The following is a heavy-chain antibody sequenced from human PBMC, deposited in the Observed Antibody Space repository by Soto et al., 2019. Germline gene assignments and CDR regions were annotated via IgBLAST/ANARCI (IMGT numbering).Heavy chain of an antibody. D-gene: IGHD2-2*02. CDR1: GYTFTSYY. J-gene: IGHJ5*02. V-gene: IGHV1-46*01. Sequence: ASVKVSCKASGYTFTSYYMHWVRQAPGQGLEWMGIINPSGGSTSYAQKFQGRVTMTRDTSTSTVYMELSSLRSEDTAVYYCVSDPLIVVVPAAIGSYNWFDPWGQGTLVTVSS. CDR3: VSDPLIVVVPAAIGSYNWFDP. CDR2: INPSGGST.